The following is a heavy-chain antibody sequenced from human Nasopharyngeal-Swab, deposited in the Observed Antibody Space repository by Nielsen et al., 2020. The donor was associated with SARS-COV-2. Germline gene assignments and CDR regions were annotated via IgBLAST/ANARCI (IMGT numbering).Heavy chain of an antibody. Sequence: GGSLRLSCAASGFTFSSYEMNWVHQAPGKGLEWVSYISSSGSTIYYADSVKGRFTISRDNAKNSLYLQMNSLRAEDTAVYYCARASLSGSSTGRRAFDIWGQGTMVTVSS. D-gene: IGHD1-26*01. CDR2: ISSSGSTI. CDR3: ARASLSGSSTGRRAFDI. CDR1: GFTFSSYE. J-gene: IGHJ3*02. V-gene: IGHV3-48*03.